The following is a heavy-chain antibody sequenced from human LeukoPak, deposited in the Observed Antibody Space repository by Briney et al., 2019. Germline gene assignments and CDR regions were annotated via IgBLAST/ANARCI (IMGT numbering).Heavy chain of an antibody. CDR1: GGSFSGYY. Sequence: SETLSLTCAVDGGSFSGYYWSWIRRPPGKGLEWIGEINHSGSTNYNPSLKSRVTISVDTSKNQFSLKLSSATAADTAVYYCARGWGLRFSHRINKGFDYWGQGTLVTVSS. CDR3: ARGWGLRFSHRINKGFDY. J-gene: IGHJ4*02. D-gene: IGHD5-12*01. CDR2: INHSGST. V-gene: IGHV4-34*01.